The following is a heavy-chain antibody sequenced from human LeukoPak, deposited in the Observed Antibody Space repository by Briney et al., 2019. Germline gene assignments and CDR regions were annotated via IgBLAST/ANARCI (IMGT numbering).Heavy chain of an antibody. J-gene: IGHJ4*02. Sequence: GGSLRLSCAASGFTFSSYGMSWVRQAPGKGLEWVSAISGSGGDTYHADSVKGRFTISRDNSKNTLFLQMSSLRAEDTAVYYCAKYDSFDHYYDSSGRFDCWGQGTLVTVSS. CDR1: GFTFSSYG. CDR2: ISGSGGDT. V-gene: IGHV3-23*01. CDR3: AKYDSFDHYYDSSGRFDC. D-gene: IGHD3-22*01.